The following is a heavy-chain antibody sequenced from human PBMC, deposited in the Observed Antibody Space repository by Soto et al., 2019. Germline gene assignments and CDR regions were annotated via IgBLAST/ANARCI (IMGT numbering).Heavy chain of an antibody. Sequence: PGGSLRLSCTASGFSFGDYAMSWFRQAPGKGLEWVGFIRSKVYGGITEYAASVKGRFTISRDDSKSIAYLQMNSLKTEDTAVYYCSRDVGITMIRGDNDAFDIWGQGTMVTV. D-gene: IGHD3-10*01. V-gene: IGHV3-49*03. CDR3: SRDVGITMIRGDNDAFDI. J-gene: IGHJ3*02. CDR1: GFSFGDYA. CDR2: IRSKVYGGIT.